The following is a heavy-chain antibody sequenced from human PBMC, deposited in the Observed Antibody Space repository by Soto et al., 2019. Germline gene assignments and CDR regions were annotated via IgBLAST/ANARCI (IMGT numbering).Heavy chain of an antibody. CDR2: IYDTGISGYTPST. V-gene: IGHV4-59*01. J-gene: IGHJ6*02. CDR1: GGSITSSY. Sequence: QVQLQESGPRLVKPSVTLSLTCTVSGGSITSSYWSWIRRPPGKGLEWIAYIYDTGISGYTPSTSYNPSLKSRVTMSVDTSKSQFSLKLTSVTAADTAVYYCARGEDAFFYSGLDVWGQGITVTVSS. CDR3: ARGEDAFFYSGLDV.